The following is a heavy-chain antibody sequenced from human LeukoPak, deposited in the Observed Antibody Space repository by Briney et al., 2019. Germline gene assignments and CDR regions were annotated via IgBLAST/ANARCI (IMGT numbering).Heavy chain of an antibody. Sequence: PSETLSLTCAVYGGSFSGYYWSWIRQPPGKGLEWIGEINHSGSTNYNPSLKSRVTISVDTSKNQFSLKLSSVTAADTAVYYCARGLGSSSWYRYYYGMDVWGQGTTVTVSS. V-gene: IGHV4-34*01. D-gene: IGHD6-13*01. J-gene: IGHJ6*02. CDR3: ARGLGSSSWYRYYYGMDV. CDR2: INHSGST. CDR1: GGSFSGYY.